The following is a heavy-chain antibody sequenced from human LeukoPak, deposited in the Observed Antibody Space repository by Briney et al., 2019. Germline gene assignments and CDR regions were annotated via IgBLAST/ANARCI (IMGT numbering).Heavy chain of an antibody. CDR2: IADDGKTT. J-gene: IGHJ5*02. CDR3: TKEGLPSGTSWSAWFDP. V-gene: IGHV3-30*18. CDR1: GFTFSNYG. Sequence: RTGRSLRLSCAASGFTFSNYGTHWVRQAPGKGMGWVAVIADDGKTTYYADSVKGRFTISRDNSKNTLHLQMNSLRPEDTAVYYCTKEGLPSGTSWSAWFDPWGQGTLVTVSS. D-gene: IGHD3-10*01.